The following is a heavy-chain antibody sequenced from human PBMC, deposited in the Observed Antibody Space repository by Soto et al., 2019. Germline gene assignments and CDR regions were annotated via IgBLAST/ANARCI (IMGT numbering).Heavy chain of an antibody. J-gene: IGHJ4*02. CDR2: ISSSSSTI. V-gene: IGHV3-48*01. CDR1: GFTISSYS. CDR3: ARDRILYDFWSGYADY. Sequence: GGSLRLSCAASGFTISSYSMNWVRQAPGKGLEWVSYISSSSSTIYYADSVKGRFTISRDNAKNSPYLQMNSLRAEDTAAYYCARDRILYDFWSGYADYWGQGTLVTVSS. D-gene: IGHD3-3*01.